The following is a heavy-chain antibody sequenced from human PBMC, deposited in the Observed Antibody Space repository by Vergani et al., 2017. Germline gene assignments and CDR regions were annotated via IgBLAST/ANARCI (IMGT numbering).Heavy chain of an antibody. V-gene: IGHV1-18*01. CDR3: ARDKLEYNSPRWNY. Sequence: QIQLVQSGAEVKQPGASVKVSCKASGYTFVNYGISWVRQAPGQGLEWVGWISAQTGNTKSAQKLQGRVTMTTDTSTTTAYMELRSLRSDDTAVYYCARDKLEYNSPRWNYWGQGSLVTVSS. CDR1: GYTFVNYG. J-gene: IGHJ4*02. D-gene: IGHD1-14*01. CDR2: ISAQTGNT.